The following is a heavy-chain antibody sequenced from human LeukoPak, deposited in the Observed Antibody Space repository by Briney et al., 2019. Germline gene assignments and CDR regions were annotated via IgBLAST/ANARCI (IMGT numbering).Heavy chain of an antibody. J-gene: IGHJ4*02. CDR3: ARNPGFWSGYYRGGFDS. D-gene: IGHD3-3*01. CDR2: INHSGST. Sequence: SETLSLTCAVYGGSFSGYYWSWIRQPPVKGLEWIGEINHSGSTNYNPSLKSRVTISVDTSKNQFYLNLSSAPAADPAVYYCARNPGFWSGYYRGGFDSWGQGTLVTVSS. V-gene: IGHV4-34*01. CDR1: GGSFSGYY.